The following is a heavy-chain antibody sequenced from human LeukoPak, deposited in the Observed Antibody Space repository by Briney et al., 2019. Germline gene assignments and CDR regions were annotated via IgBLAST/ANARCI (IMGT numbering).Heavy chain of an antibody. CDR2: ISDVGNT. CDR1: GVSISSYY. V-gene: IGHV4-59*12. D-gene: IGHD3-3*01. J-gene: IGHJ4*02. CDR3: ARDGFLAVDY. Sequence: SETLSLTCTVSGVSISSYYWSWIRQPPGKGLEWIGYISDVGNTYYNPSLESRATISVDTSKNQFSLKLTSMTAADTAVYYCARDGFLAVDYWGQGTLVTVSS.